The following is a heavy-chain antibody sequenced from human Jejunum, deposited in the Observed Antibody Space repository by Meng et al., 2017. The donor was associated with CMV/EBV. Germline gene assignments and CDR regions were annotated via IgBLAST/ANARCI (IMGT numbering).Heavy chain of an antibody. CDR2: ITGSGSRT. CDR1: GLSFRNFD. CDR3: DASDY. V-gene: IGHV3-23*01. J-gene: IGHJ4*02. D-gene: IGHD6-6*01. Sequence: SCAASGLSFRNFDMSWARQARGKGLEWVATITGSGSRTHYADSVKGRFTISRDNSKNTLYLQINSLRVEDTAIYYCDASDYWGQGTQVTVSS.